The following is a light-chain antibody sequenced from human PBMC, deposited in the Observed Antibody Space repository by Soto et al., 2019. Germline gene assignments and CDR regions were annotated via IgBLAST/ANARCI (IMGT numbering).Light chain of an antibody. Sequence: DIVMTQSPDSLAVSLGERATINCKSSQSALYSSNNKNYLAWYQQKPGQPPKLLIYWASTRESGVPDRISGSGSGTDFNLTISSLQAEDVAVYYCQQYYSSPFTFGPGTKVDIK. CDR1: QSALYSSNNKNY. J-gene: IGKJ3*01. CDR2: WAS. V-gene: IGKV4-1*01. CDR3: QQYYSSPFT.